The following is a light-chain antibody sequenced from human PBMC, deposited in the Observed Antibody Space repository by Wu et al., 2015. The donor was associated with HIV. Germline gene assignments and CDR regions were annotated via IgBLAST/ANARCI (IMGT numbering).Light chain of an antibody. Sequence: DIQMTQSPSSLSASVGDRVTITCRASQAIYSSLVWYQQRPGKAPKLLLFSASQLESGVSSRFSGSGSGTDFTLTISSLQPEDFASYYCRQYYQTPLTFGGGTKVEIK. CDR2: SAS. CDR3: RQYYQTPLT. CDR1: QAIYSS. J-gene: IGKJ4*01. V-gene: IGKV1-NL1*01.